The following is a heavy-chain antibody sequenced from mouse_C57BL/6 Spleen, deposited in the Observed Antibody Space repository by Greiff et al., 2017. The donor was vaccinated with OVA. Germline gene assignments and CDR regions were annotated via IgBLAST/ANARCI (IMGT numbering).Heavy chain of an antibody. CDR2: ISYDGSN. CDR3: ARGGSYFDY. V-gene: IGHV3-6*01. Sequence: EESGPGLVKPSQSLSLTCSVTGYSITSGYYWNWIRQFPGNKLEWMGYISYDGSNNYNPSLKNRISITRDTSKNQFFLKLNSVTTEDTATYYCARGGSYFDYWGQGTTLTVSS. J-gene: IGHJ2*01. CDR1: GYSITSGYY.